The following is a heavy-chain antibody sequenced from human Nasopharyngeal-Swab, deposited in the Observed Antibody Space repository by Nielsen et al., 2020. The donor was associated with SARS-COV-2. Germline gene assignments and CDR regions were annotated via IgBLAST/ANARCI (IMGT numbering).Heavy chain of an antibody. CDR3: AKALGDGYCSGGSCYLLDY. J-gene: IGHJ4*02. Sequence: GESLKISCAASGITFSSYAMSWVRQAPGKGLEWVSAISGSGGSTYYADSVKGRFTISRDNSKNTLYLQMNSLRAEDTAVYYCAKALGDGYCSGGSCYLLDYWGQGTLVTVSS. CDR2: ISGSGGST. V-gene: IGHV3-23*01. D-gene: IGHD2-15*01. CDR1: GITFSSYA.